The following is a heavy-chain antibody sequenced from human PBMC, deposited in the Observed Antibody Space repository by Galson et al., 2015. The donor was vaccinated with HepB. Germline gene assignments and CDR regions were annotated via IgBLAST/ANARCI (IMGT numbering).Heavy chain of an antibody. CDR3: AARDTKGYCSSTSCLEPIGD. CDR2: LSYNGDAT. J-gene: IGHJ4*02. V-gene: IGHV3-23*01. CDR1: GFAFSNYY. Sequence: SLRLSCAASGFAFSNYYMTWVRQAPGKGLEWVSALSYNGDATHYADSVKGRFTISRDNSKNTLYLQMNSLRAEDTAVYYCAARDTKGYCSSTSCLEPIGDWGQGTLVTVSS. D-gene: IGHD2-2*01.